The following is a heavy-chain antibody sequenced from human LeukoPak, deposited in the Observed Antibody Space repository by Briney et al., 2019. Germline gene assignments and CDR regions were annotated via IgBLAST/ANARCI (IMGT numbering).Heavy chain of an antibody. Sequence: PSETLSLTCAVYGGSFSDYYWSWIRQPPGKGLEWIGEINHSGSTNYNPSLKSRVTISVDTSKNQFSLKLSSVTAADTAVYYCARGRHGDYPRWFDPWGQGTLVTVSS. CDR1: GGSFSDYY. J-gene: IGHJ5*02. CDR3: ARGRHGDYPRWFDP. D-gene: IGHD4-17*01. V-gene: IGHV4-34*01. CDR2: INHSGST.